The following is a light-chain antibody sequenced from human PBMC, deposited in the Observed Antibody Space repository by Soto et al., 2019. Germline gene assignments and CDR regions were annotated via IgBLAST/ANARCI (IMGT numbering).Light chain of an antibody. CDR1: SSDVGGYNY. CDR3: SSYTSSIS. J-gene: IGLJ2*01. Sequence: QSALTQPASVSGSPGQSITISCTGTSSDVGGYNYVSWYQQHPGKAPKLMIYDVNTRPSGVPNRFSGSKSGNTASLTISGLQAEDEADYYCSSYTSSISFGGGTQLTVL. CDR2: DVN. V-gene: IGLV2-14*01.